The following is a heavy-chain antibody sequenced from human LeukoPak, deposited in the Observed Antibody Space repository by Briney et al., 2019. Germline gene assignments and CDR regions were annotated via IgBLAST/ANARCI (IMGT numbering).Heavy chain of an antibody. V-gene: IGHV4-38-2*01. Sequence: PSETLSLTCAVSGYSISSGYYWGWIRQPPGKGLEWIGSIYHSGSTYYNPSLKSRVTISVDTSKNQFSLKLSSVTAADTAVYYCARTRSRSGTLYYWGQGTLVTVSP. CDR3: ARTRSRSGTLYY. CDR1: GYSISSGYY. D-gene: IGHD3-10*01. CDR2: IYHSGST. J-gene: IGHJ4*02.